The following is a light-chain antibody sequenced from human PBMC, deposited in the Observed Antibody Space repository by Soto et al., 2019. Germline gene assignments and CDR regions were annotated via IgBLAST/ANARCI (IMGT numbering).Light chain of an antibody. CDR1: NIASKS. CDR3: QVWDISSDQYL. J-gene: IGLJ1*01. V-gene: IGLV3-21*02. Sequence: SYYLTQPPSVSVAPGQTARITCWGNNIASKSVHWYQQRPGQAPVLVLYDDSNRPSGIPERFSGSNSGSTATLTISSVEAGDEADYFCQVWDISSDQYLFGTGTKVTVL. CDR2: DDS.